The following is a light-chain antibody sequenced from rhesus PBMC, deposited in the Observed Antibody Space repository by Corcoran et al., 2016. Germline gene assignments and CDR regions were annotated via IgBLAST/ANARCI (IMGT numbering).Light chain of an antibody. CDR1: QGINKE. CDR2: AAS. V-gene: IGKV1-94*01. J-gene: IGKJ4*01. CDR3: LQDYTTPLT. Sequence: DIQMTQSPSSLSASVGDRVTVTCRASQGINKELSWYQPKPGKAPTLPIYAASRLQTGVSSRFSGSGFGTVYTLTISSLQPEDVATYYCLQDYTTPLTFGGGTKVEIK.